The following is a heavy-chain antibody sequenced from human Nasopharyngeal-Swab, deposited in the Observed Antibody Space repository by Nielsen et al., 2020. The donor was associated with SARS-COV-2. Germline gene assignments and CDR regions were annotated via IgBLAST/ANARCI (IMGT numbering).Heavy chain of an antibody. V-gene: IGHV6-1*01. J-gene: IGHJ6*03. Sequence: WIRQSPSRGLEWLGRTYYRSKWYNDYAVSVKSRITINPDTSKNQFSLHLNSVTPEDTAVYYCARPRRAYGDYYYYYYTDVWGKGTTVTVSS. CDR2: TYYRSKWYN. D-gene: IGHD4-17*01. CDR3: ARPRRAYGDYYYYYYTDV.